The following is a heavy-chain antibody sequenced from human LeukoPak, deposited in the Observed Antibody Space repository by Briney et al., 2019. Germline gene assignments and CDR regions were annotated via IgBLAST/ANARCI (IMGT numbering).Heavy chain of an antibody. CDR1: GGSFSGYY. V-gene: IGHV4-34*01. CDR2: INHSGST. J-gene: IGHJ4*02. D-gene: IGHD6-19*01. CDR3: ARTFRWNYSSGPDY. Sequence: PSETLSLTCAVYGGSFSGYYWSWIRQPPGKGLEWIGEINHSGSTNYNPSLKSRVTISVDTSKNQFSLKLSSVTAADTAVYYCARTFRWNYSSGPDYWGQGTLVTVSS.